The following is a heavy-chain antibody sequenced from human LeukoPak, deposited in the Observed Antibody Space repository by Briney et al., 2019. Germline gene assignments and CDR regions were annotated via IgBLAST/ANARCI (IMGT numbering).Heavy chain of an antibody. V-gene: IGHV3-23*01. D-gene: IGHD3-10*01. CDR2: ISADSATT. CDR3: ARKSASGTYPLDY. CDR1: GLTFGSYS. J-gene: IGHJ4*02. Sequence: PGGSLRLSCAASGLTFGSYSMTWVRQAPGKGLEWVSVISADSATTFYADSVKGRFTISRDNAKNTVFLQMSSLRAEDTALYYCARKSASGTYPLDYWGQGTLVTVSS.